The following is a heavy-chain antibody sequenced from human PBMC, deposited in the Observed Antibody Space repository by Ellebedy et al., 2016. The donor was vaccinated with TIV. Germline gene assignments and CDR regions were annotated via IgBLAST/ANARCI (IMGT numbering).Heavy chain of an antibody. D-gene: IGHD5-18*01. CDR3: ARANTAMVRRNHMDV. CDR2: ISSDGSNK. V-gene: IGHV3-30*03. CDR1: GFTFSSYG. Sequence: PGGSLRLSCAASGFTFSSYGMHWVRQAPGKGLEWVAVISSDGSNKYYADSVKGRFTISRDNSKNTLYLQMNSLRAEETAVYYCARANTAMVRRNHMDVWGQGTTVTVSS. J-gene: IGHJ6*02.